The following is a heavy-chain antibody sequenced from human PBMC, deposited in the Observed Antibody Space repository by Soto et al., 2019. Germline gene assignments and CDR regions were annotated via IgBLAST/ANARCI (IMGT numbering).Heavy chain of an antibody. CDR2: ISYDGSNK. CDR3: ARAPLTGRFADTAYIDY. J-gene: IGHJ4*02. D-gene: IGHD5-18*01. Sequence: QVQLVESGGGVVQPGRSLRLSCAASGFTFSSYAMHWVRQAPGTGLEWVAVISYDGSNKYYADSVKGRFTISRDNSKNTLYLQMNSLRAEDTAVYYCARAPLTGRFADTAYIDYWGQGTLVTVSS. CDR1: GFTFSSYA. V-gene: IGHV3-30-3*01.